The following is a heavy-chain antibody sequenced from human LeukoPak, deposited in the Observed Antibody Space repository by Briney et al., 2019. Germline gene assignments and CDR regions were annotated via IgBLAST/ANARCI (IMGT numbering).Heavy chain of an antibody. Sequence: SETLSLTCTVSGGSIISGGYYWSWIRQIPGKGLEWIGYFYYSGSTNYNPSLKSRLTISADTSKNKFSLKLSSVTVADTAIYYCARGYCSGGSCYSARYWGQGTLVTVSS. J-gene: IGHJ4*02. V-gene: IGHV4-31*03. CDR1: GGSIISGGYY. D-gene: IGHD2-15*01. CDR3: ARGYCSGGSCYSARY. CDR2: FYYSGST.